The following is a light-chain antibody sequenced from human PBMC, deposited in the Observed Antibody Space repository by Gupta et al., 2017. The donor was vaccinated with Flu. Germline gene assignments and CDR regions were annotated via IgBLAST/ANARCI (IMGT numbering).Light chain of an antibody. CDR2: RAS. CDR3: QQYGSSLFT. CDR1: QSVSSSY. Sequence: EIVLTQSPGTLSLSPGERATLSCRASQSVSSSYLAWYQQKAGQAPRLLIYRASSGATGIPDRFSGSGSGTDFTLTISRLEPEDFAVYYCQQYGSSLFTFGPGTKVEIK. V-gene: IGKV3-20*01. J-gene: IGKJ3*01.